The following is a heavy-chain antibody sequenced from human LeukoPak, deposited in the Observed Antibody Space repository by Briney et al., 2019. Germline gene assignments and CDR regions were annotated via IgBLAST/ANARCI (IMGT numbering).Heavy chain of an antibody. CDR3: AREQQLVYSPLYNWFDP. J-gene: IGHJ5*02. V-gene: IGHV6-1*01. CDR2: TYYRSKWYN. CDR1: GDSVSSNSAA. D-gene: IGHD6-13*01. Sequence: SQTLSLTCAISGDSVSSNSAAWNWIRQSPSRGLEWLGRTYYRSKWYNDYAVSVKSRITINPDTSKNQFSLQLNSVTPEDTAVYYCAREQQLVYSPLYNWFDPWGQGTLVTVSS.